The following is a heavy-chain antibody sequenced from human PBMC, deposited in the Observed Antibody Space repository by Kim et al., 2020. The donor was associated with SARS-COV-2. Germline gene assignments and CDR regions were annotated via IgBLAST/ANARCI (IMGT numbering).Heavy chain of an antibody. CDR2: ISSSSSYI. J-gene: IGHJ6*02. CDR3: AREEGCTDWFGESPCYYYGMDV. Sequence: GGSLRLSCAASGFTFSSYSMNWVRQAPGKGLEWVSSISSSSSYIYYADSVKGRFTISRDNAKNSLYLQMNSLRAEDTAVYYCAREEGCTDWFGESPCYYYGMDVWGQGTTVTVSS. CDR1: GFTFSSYS. D-gene: IGHD3-10*01. V-gene: IGHV3-21*01.